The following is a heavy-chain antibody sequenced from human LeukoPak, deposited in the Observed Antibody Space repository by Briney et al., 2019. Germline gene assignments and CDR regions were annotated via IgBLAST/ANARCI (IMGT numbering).Heavy chain of an antibody. CDR1: GGSISSSSYY. CDR2: IYYTGAT. V-gene: IGHV4-39*01. J-gene: IGHJ6*03. CDR3: ARSPTFYYMDV. D-gene: IGHD2/OR15-2a*01. Sequence: SETLSLTCTVSGGSISSSSYYWGWIRQPPGEGREWIGTIYYTGATYYNPSLKSRVTISLDTSKNQFSLKLSSVTAADTAVYFCARSPTFYYMDVWGKGTTVTVSS.